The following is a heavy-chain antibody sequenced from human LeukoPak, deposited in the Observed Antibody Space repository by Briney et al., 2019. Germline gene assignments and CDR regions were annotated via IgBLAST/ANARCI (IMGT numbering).Heavy chain of an antibody. CDR3: ARGRGGSGSYYYYYYGMDV. Sequence: SETLSLTCAVYGGSFSGYYWSWIRQPPGKGLEWIGEINHSGSTNYNPSLKSRVTISVDTSKNQFSLKLSYVTAADTAVYYCARGRGGSGSYYYYYYGMDVWGQGTTVTVSS. D-gene: IGHD3-10*01. V-gene: IGHV4-34*01. CDR1: GGSFSGYY. J-gene: IGHJ6*02. CDR2: INHSGST.